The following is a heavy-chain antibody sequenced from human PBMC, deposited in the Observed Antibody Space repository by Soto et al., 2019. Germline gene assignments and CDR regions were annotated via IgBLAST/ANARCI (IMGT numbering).Heavy chain of an antibody. CDR1: GGSISSYY. Sequence: TLSLTCTVSGGSISSYYWSWIRQPPGKGLEWIGYIYYSGSTNYNPSLKSRVTISVDTSKNQFSLKLSSVTAADTAVYYCARDPVRYCRGGSCYSGWFDPWGQGTLVTVSS. D-gene: IGHD2-15*01. J-gene: IGHJ5*02. V-gene: IGHV4-59*01. CDR3: ARDPVRYCRGGSCYSGWFDP. CDR2: IYYSGST.